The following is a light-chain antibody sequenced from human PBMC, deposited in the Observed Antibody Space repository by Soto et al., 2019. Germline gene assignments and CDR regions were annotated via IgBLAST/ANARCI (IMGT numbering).Light chain of an antibody. CDR1: QSISTW. CDR2: KAS. V-gene: IGKV1-5*03. CDR3: QQCYSYPWT. J-gene: IGKJ1*01. Sequence: DIQMTQSPSTLSASVGDRVTITCRASQSISTWLAWYQQKPGKAPNLLIYKASNLESGVPSRFSGSGSGTEFTLTISSLQPDDFATYYCQQCYSYPWTFGQGTKVEI.